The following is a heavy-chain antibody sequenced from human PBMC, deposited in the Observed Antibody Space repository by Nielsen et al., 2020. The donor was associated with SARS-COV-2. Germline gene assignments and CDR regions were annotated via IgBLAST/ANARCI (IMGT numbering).Heavy chain of an antibody. J-gene: IGHJ6*03. CDR2: IRSKAYGGTT. CDR3: TREKGSRLLWSGEANYYYYMDV. D-gene: IGHD3-10*01. V-gene: IGHV3-49*02. Sequence: WIRQPPGKGLEWVGFIRSKAYGGTTEYAASVKGRFTISRDDSKSIAYLQMNSLKTEDTAVYYCTREKGSRLLWSGEANYYYYMDVWGKGTTVTVSS.